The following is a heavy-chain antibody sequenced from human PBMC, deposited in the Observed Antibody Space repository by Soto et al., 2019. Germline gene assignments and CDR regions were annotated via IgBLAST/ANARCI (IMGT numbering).Heavy chain of an antibody. J-gene: IGHJ4*02. CDR1: GDSISTDY. CDR3: AKNWNWGSFVH. Sequence: QVHLQESGPGLVKPSETLSLTCTVSGDSISTDYWSWIRQSPGKGLEWIGFIYYGGSTNYNPSLMSRGTISVDTPKKQFSLKVSSVTAADTAVYYSAKNWNWGSFVHWCQGTLVTVSS. CDR2: IYYGGST. V-gene: IGHV4-59*08. D-gene: IGHD7-27*01.